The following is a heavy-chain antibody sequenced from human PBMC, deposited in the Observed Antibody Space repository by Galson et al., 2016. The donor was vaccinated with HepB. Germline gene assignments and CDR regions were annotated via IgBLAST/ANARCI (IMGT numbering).Heavy chain of an antibody. CDR3: ARDLNPYGSSSESWFEQ. J-gene: IGHJ5*02. CDR2: IKEDGSKA. CDR1: GFTLSSYW. Sequence: SLRLSCAGSGFTLSSYWMTWVRQAPGKGLEWVANIKEDGSKAYYVDSVKGRFTISRDNAKSSVYLQMPSLRVEDTAVYFCARDLNPYGSSSESWFEQWGQGTLVIVSS. D-gene: IGHD6-13*01. V-gene: IGHV3-7*04.